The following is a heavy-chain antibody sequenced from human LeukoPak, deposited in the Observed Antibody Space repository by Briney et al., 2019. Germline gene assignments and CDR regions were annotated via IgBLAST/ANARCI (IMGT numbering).Heavy chain of an antibody. V-gene: IGHV3-30*04. CDR2: LSYDGSDT. CDR1: GFTFSSYV. J-gene: IGHJ5*02. CDR3: ARSLRIRSQTFDP. Sequence: GRSLRLSCAASGFTFSSYVMHWVRQAPGKGLEWVALLSYDGSDTYYADSVKGRFTISRDNSKNTLFLQMNNLRAEDTAVYYCARSLRIRSQTFDPWGQGTLVTVSS. D-gene: IGHD3-16*01.